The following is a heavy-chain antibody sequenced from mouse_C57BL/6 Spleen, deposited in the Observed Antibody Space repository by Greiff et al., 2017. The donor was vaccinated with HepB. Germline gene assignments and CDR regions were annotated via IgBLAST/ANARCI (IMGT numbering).Heavy chain of an antibody. CDR3: ARRFVTTVVALYAMDY. V-gene: IGHV1-50*01. CDR1: GYTFTSYW. D-gene: IGHD1-1*01. Sequence: QVQLQQPGAELVKPGASVKLSCKASGYTFTSYWMQWVKQRPGQGLEWIGEIDPSDSYTNYNQKFKGKATLTVDTSSSTAYMQLSSLTSEDSAVYYCARRFVTTVVALYAMDYWGQGTSVTVSS. J-gene: IGHJ4*01. CDR2: IDPSDSYT.